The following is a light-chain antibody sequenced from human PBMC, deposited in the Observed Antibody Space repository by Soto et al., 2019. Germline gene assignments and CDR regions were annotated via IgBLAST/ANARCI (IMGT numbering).Light chain of an antibody. V-gene: IGLV2-23*01. J-gene: IGLJ2*01. CDR3: CSYAGSNTDVV. CDR1: SSDVGSYNL. CDR2: EGS. Sequence: QSALTQPASVSGSPGQSITISCTGTSSDVGSYNLVSWYQQHPGKAPKLMIYEGSKRPSGVSNRFSGSKSGNTASLTISGLQAEDEADNYCCSYAGSNTDVVFGGGTKLTVL.